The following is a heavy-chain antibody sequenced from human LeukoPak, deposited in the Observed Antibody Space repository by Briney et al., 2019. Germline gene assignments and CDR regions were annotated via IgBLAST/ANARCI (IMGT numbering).Heavy chain of an antibody. CDR3: AKDRAGGYCSNTHCHYYFDL. Sequence: GGSLRLSCAASGFSFGSYAMNWVRPAPGKGLDWVSGISGSGSNTFYADSVKGRFTVSRDNSKNTLYLQMDSLRADDTAVYYCAKDRAGGYCSNTHCHYYFDLWGQGTLVTVSS. V-gene: IGHV3-23*01. CDR2: ISGSGSNT. CDR1: GFSFGSYA. J-gene: IGHJ4*02. D-gene: IGHD2-2*01.